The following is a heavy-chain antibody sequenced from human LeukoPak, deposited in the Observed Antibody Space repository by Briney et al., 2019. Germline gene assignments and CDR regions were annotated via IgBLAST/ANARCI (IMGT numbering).Heavy chain of an antibody. Sequence: GGSLSLSCAASGFTFSTFTMNWVRQAPGKGLEWVSSISSSSTYMYYADSVKGRFAISRDNAKNSLYLQMNSLRVEDTAVYYCATTVGYWEQVARGGDWFDPWGQGTLVTVSA. CDR3: ATTVGYWEQVARGGDWFDP. J-gene: IGHJ5*02. CDR2: ISSSSTYM. D-gene: IGHD1-26*01. CDR1: GFTFSTFT. V-gene: IGHV3-21*01.